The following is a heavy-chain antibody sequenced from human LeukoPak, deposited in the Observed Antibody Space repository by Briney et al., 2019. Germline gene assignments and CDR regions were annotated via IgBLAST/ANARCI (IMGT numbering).Heavy chain of an antibody. Sequence: PGGSLRLSCAASGFTFSSYEMNWVRQAPGKGLEWVSYISSSGSTIYYADSVKGRFTISRDNAKNSLYLQMNSLRAEDTAVYHCATHYGSGSYYSYWGQGTLVTVSS. J-gene: IGHJ4*02. CDR3: ATHYGSGSYYSY. V-gene: IGHV3-48*03. CDR1: GFTFSSYE. CDR2: ISSSGSTI. D-gene: IGHD3-10*01.